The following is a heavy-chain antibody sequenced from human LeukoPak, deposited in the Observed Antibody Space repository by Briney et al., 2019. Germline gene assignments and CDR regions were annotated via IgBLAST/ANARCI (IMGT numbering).Heavy chain of an antibody. V-gene: IGHV3-23*01. D-gene: IGHD6-13*01. CDR3: VRDSYTREWHEIESDY. J-gene: IGHJ4*02. CDR2: INARGGGT. CDR1: GFTFSSYA. Sequence: GGSLRLSCAASGFTFSSYAMSWVRQPPGKGLEWVSAINARGGGTYYADSVRGRFTISRDNAKSSLYLQMNSLRVGDTAIYYCVRDSYTREWHEIESDYWGQGTLVTVSS.